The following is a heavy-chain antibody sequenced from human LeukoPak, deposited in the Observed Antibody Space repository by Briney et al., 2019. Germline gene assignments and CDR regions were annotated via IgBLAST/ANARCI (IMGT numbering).Heavy chain of an antibody. CDR3: ASEGSYGSAFDY. CDR1: GGSISSGGYY. D-gene: IGHD3-10*01. V-gene: IGHV4-31*03. J-gene: IGHJ4*02. Sequence: PSETLSLTCTVSGGSISSGGYYWSWIRQHPGKGLEWIGYIYYSGSTYYNPSLKSRVTISVATSKNQFSLKLSSVTAADTAVYYCASEGSYGSAFDYWGQGTLVTVSS. CDR2: IYYSGST.